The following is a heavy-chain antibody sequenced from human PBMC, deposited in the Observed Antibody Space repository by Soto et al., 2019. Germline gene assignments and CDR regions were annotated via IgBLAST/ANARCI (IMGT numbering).Heavy chain of an antibody. D-gene: IGHD3-16*01. CDR2: ISPYTGDT. J-gene: IGHJ6*02. CDR3: AMLDNYVTPTPQDV. CDR1: GYIFVNYG. Sequence: QVQLVQSGDEMKKPGASVRVSCKASGYIFVNYGIAWVRQAPGQGLEWMGWISPYTGDTHSASKVQGRLTMTTDTSTSTAYMYLGSMTSDDTAVYYCAMLDNYVTPTPQDVWGQGTPVTVSS. V-gene: IGHV1-18*01.